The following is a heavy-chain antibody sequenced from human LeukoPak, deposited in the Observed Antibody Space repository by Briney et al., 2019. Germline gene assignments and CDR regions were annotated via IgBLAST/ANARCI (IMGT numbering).Heavy chain of an antibody. V-gene: IGHV4-59*01. CDR1: GGSISSYY. J-gene: IGHJ6*02. CDR2: MYYSGRT. Sequence: SETLSLTCTVSGGSISSYYWSWIRQPPGKGLEWIGYMYYSGRTNYNPSLKSRVTISVDTSKNQFSLKLSSVTAADTAVYYCARTFSVSYYYYGMDVWGQGTTVTVSS. CDR3: ARTFSVSYYYYGMDV. D-gene: IGHD1-26*01.